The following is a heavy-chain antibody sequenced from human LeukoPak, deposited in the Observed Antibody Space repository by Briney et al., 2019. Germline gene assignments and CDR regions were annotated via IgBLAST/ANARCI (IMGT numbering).Heavy chain of an antibody. CDR1: GFTFSSYA. D-gene: IGHD3-22*01. J-gene: IGHJ4*02. Sequence: GGSLRLSCAASGFTFSSYAMSWVRQAPGKGLEWVSAISGSGGSTYYADSVKGRFTISRDNSKNTLYLQMNSLRAGDTAVYYCAKDYFQYDSSGYYYYWGQGTLVTVSS. CDR3: AKDYFQYDSSGYYYY. CDR2: ISGSGGST. V-gene: IGHV3-23*01.